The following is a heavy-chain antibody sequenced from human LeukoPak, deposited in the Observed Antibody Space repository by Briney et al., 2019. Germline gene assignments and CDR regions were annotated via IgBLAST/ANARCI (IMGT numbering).Heavy chain of an antibody. V-gene: IGHV3-30*03. J-gene: IGHJ1*01. CDR3: ARDSDKNSGSYPEYFQH. Sequence: PGRSLRLSCAASGFTFSSYGMHWVRQAPGKGLEWVAVISYDGSNKYYEDSVKGRFTISRDNSKNTLYLQMNSLRAEDTAVYYCARDSDKNSGSYPEYFQHWGQGTLVTVSS. D-gene: IGHD1-26*01. CDR2: ISYDGSNK. CDR1: GFTFSSYG.